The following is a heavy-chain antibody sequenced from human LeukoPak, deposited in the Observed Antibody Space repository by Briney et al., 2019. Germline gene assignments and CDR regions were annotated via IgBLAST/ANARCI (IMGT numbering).Heavy chain of an antibody. CDR2: INHSGST. Sequence: PSETLSLTCAVYGGSFSGYYWSWIRQPPGKGLEWIGEINHSGSTNYNPSLKSRVTISVDTSKNQFSLKLSSVTAADTAVYYCARGRIWFGDFDYWGQGTLVTVSS. CDR3: ARGRIWFGDFDY. V-gene: IGHV4-34*01. CDR1: GGSFSGYY. D-gene: IGHD3-10*01. J-gene: IGHJ4*02.